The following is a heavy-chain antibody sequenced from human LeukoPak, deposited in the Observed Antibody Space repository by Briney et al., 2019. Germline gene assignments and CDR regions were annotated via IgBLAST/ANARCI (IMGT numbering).Heavy chain of an antibody. Sequence: GGSLRLSCAASAFTFSSYAMSWVRQAPGKGLDWVSTIGGSGDSTYYADSVKGRFTISRDSSKNTLFLQMNSLRAEDTAVYYCAKAGGAYSSSSWYLYFDYWGQGTLVTVAS. J-gene: IGHJ4*02. CDR2: IGGSGDST. V-gene: IGHV3-23*01. D-gene: IGHD6-13*01. CDR1: AFTFSSYA. CDR3: AKAGGAYSSSSWYLYFDY.